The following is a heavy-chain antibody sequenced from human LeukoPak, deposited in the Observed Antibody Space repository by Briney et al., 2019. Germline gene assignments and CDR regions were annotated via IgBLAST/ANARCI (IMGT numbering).Heavy chain of an antibody. J-gene: IGHJ6*02. V-gene: IGHV3-7*03. CDR2: INHNGNVN. CDR3: ARGGSLDV. CDR1: GFTFSSYW. Sequence: GGSLRLSCAASGFTFSSYWMNGARQAPGKGLEWVASINHNGNVNYYVDSVKGRFTISRDNAKNSLYVQMSNLRAEDTAVDFCARGGSLDVWGQGATVTVSS. D-gene: IGHD2-15*01.